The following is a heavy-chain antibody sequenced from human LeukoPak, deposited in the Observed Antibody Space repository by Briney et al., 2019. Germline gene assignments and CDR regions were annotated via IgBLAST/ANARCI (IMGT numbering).Heavy chain of an antibody. V-gene: IGHV1-2*02. D-gene: IGHD6-13*01. J-gene: IGHJ5*02. Sequence: ASVKVSCKASGYTFTGYYMHWVRQAPGQGLEWMGWINPNSGGTNYAQKFQGRVTMTRDTSISTAYMELSRLRSDDTAVYYCARVGEDSSSWYYNWFGPWGQGTLVTVSS. CDR1: GYTFTGYY. CDR3: ARVGEDSSSWYYNWFGP. CDR2: INPNSGGT.